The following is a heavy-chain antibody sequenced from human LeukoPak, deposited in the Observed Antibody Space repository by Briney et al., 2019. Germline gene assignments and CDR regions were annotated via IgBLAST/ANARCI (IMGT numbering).Heavy chain of an antibody. CDR2: ISTSATAI. CDR1: GFTFSDYY. D-gene: IGHD4-17*01. V-gene: IGHV3-11*01. Sequence: PGGSLRLSCAASGFTFSDYYMNWIRKAPGKGLEWVSYISTSATAIYYADSVKGRFTVSRDNAKNSLYLQMNSLRAEDTALYYCARSGTRLTPYVEGADYWGQGTLVSVSS. J-gene: IGHJ4*02. CDR3: ARSGTRLTPYVEGADY.